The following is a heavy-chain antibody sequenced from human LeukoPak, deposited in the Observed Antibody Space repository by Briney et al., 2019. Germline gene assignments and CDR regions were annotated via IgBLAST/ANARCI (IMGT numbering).Heavy chain of an antibody. V-gene: IGHV3-33*01. J-gene: IGHJ4*02. CDR1: GFTFSSCG. CDR2: IWYDGSNK. CDR3: ARGSYYDFWSGPGVFDY. Sequence: GGSLRLSCAASGFTFSSCGMHWVRQAPGKGLEWVAVIWYDGSNKYYADSVKGRFTISRDNSKNTLYLQMNSLRAEDTAVYYCARGSYYDFWSGPGVFDYWGQGTLVTVSS. D-gene: IGHD3-3*01.